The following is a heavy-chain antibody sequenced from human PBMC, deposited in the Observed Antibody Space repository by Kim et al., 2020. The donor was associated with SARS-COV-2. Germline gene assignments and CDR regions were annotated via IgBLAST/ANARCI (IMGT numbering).Heavy chain of an antibody. J-gene: IGHJ4*02. D-gene: IGHD1-26*01. V-gene: IGHV3-7*01. Sequence: YVDSVKGRFTISRDNAKNSLYLQMNSLRAEDTAVYYCARGPHSGSYYGGYWGQGTLVTVSS. CDR3: ARGPHSGSYYGGY.